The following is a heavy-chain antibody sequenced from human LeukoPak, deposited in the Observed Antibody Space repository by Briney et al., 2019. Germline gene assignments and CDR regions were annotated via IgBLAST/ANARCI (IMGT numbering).Heavy chain of an antibody. V-gene: IGHV3-74*01. J-gene: IGHJ4*02. CDR3: ACPPYDFWSGYYSPPPDY. Sequence: GGSLRLSCAASGFTFSSYWMHWVRQAPGKGLVWVSRINTDGSSTSYADSVKGRFTISRDNAKNSLYLQMSSLRAEDTAVYYCACPPYDFWSGYYSPPPDYWGQGTLVTVSS. CDR1: GFTFSSYW. D-gene: IGHD3-3*01. CDR2: INTDGSST.